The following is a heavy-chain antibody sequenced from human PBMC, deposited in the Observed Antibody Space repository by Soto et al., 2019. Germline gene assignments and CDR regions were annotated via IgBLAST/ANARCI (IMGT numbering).Heavy chain of an antibody. CDR2: INAGNGNT. V-gene: IGHV1-3*01. CDR1: GYTFTSYA. D-gene: IGHD6-13*01. CDR3: ARSSGSSWMFYWFDP. Sequence: ASVKVSCKASGYTFTSYAMHWVRQAPGQRLEWMGWINAGNGNTKYSQKFQGRVTITRDTSASTAYMELSSLRPEDTAVYYCARSSGSSWMFYWFDPWGQGTLVTVSS. J-gene: IGHJ5*02.